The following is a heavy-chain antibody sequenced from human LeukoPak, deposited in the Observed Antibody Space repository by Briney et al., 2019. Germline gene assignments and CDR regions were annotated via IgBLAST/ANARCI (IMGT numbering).Heavy chain of an antibody. CDR2: INHSGST. D-gene: IGHD3-3*01. Sequence: PSETLSLTCAVYGGSFSGYYWSWIRQPPGKGLEWIGEINHSGSTNYNPPLKSRVTISVDTSKNQFSLKLSSVTAADTAVYYCARVWSGYYRKLNWFDPWGQGTLVTVSS. CDR3: ARVWSGYYRKLNWFDP. CDR1: GGSFSGYY. V-gene: IGHV4-34*01. J-gene: IGHJ5*02.